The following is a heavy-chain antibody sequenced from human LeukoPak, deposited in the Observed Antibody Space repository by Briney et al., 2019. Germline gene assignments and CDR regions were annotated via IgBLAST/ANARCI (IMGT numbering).Heavy chain of an antibody. Sequence: GGSLRLSCAASGFTVSNNYMSWVRQAPGKGLEWVSVIYSGDNTYYVESVKGRFTISRDNSKNTLFLQMNRLRAEDAAVYYCAGRRVLDASFDYWGQGTLVTVSS. J-gene: IGHJ4*02. D-gene: IGHD3-16*01. CDR1: GFTVSNNY. V-gene: IGHV3-66*02. CDR2: IYSGDNT. CDR3: AGRRVLDASFDY.